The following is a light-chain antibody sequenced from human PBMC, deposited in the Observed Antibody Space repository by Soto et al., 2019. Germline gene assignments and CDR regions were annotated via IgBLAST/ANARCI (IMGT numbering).Light chain of an antibody. CDR2: DVS. CDR1: SSDIGGYNY. Sequence: QSALTQPPSASGSPGQSVTISCTGTSSDIGGYNYVSWYQQHPGKAPELMIYDVSKRPSGVPDRFSGSKSGNTASLTVSGLQAEDEADYYCSSYAGTTSYVFGTGTKVTVL. J-gene: IGLJ1*01. V-gene: IGLV2-8*01. CDR3: SSYAGTTSYV.